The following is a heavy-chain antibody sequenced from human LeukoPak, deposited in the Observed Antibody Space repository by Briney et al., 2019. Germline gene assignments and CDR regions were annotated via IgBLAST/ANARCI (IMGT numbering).Heavy chain of an antibody. Sequence: GGSLRLSCAASGFTVSSNYMSWVRQAPGKGLEWVSVIHSGGSTYYADSVKGRFTISRDNSKNTLYLQMNSLRAEDTAVYYCAKGAAAGQFDYWGQGTLVTVSS. V-gene: IGHV3-53*01. D-gene: IGHD6-13*01. CDR2: IHSGGST. CDR3: AKGAAAGQFDY. CDR1: GFTVSSNY. J-gene: IGHJ4*02.